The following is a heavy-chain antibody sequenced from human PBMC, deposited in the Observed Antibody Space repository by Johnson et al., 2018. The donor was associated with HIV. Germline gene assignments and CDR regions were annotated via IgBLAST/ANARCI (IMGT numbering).Heavy chain of an antibody. CDR1: GFTFNNAW. CDR2: IRSKTDGGTT. J-gene: IGHJ3*02. CDR3: TALWAAAGDAFDI. Sequence: EVPLVESGGGVVRPGGSLRLSCAASGFTFNNAWMSWVRQAPGKGLEWLGRIRSKTDGGTTDYADPVKGRFTISRDDLKNTLYLQMNSLKSEDTAVYYCTALWAAAGDAFDIWGQGTMVTVSS. D-gene: IGHD6-13*01. V-gene: IGHV3-15*01.